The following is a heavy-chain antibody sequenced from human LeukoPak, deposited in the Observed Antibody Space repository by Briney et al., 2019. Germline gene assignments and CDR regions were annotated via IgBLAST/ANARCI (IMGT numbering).Heavy chain of an antibody. CDR3: ARAKRIAAAAEDV. V-gene: IGHV1-69*13. J-gene: IGHJ6*02. CDR2: IIPIFGTA. CDR1: GGTFSSYA. Sequence: GASVKVSCKASGGTFSSYAISWVRQAPGQGLEWMGGIIPIFGTANYAQRFQGRVTITADESTSTAYMELSSLRSEDTAVYYCARAKRIAAAAEDVWGQGTTVTVSS. D-gene: IGHD6-13*01.